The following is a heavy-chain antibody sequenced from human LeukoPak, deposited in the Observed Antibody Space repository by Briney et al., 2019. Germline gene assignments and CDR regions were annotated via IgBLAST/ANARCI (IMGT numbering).Heavy chain of an antibody. D-gene: IGHD3-3*01. CDR1: GYTLTELS. CDR2: FDPEDGET. CDR3: ATDASTYYDFWSGYSPFFDP. J-gene: IGHJ5*02. Sequence: GASVKVSCKVSGYTLTELSMHWVRQAPGKGLEWMGGFDPEDGETIYAQKFQGRVTMTGDTSTDTAYMELSSLRSEDTAVYYCATDASTYYDFWSGYSPFFDPWGQGTLVTVSS. V-gene: IGHV1-24*01.